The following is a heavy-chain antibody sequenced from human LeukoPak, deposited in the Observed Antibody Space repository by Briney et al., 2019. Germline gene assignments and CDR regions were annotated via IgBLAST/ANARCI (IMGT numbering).Heavy chain of an antibody. Sequence: GGSLRLSCAASGFTLSSYSMNWVRQAPGKGLEWVSYLSISSTTIYYADSVKGRFTISRDNAKNSLYLQMNSLRAEDTAVYYCANDDYYDSSGRDAFDIWGQGTMVTVSS. V-gene: IGHV3-48*04. CDR2: LSISSTTI. J-gene: IGHJ3*02. CDR3: ANDDYYDSSGRDAFDI. D-gene: IGHD3-22*01. CDR1: GFTLSSYS.